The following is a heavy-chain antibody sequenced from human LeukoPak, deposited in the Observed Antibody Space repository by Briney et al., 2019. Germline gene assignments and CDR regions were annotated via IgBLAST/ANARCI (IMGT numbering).Heavy chain of an antibody. Sequence: PGGSLRLSCAASGFTFSSYAMSWVRQAPGKGLEWVSAISGSGGSTYYADSVKGRFTISRDNSKNTLYLQMNSLRAEVTAVYYCAKDQPYSSSWNYFDYWGQGTLVTVSS. D-gene: IGHD6-13*01. CDR1: GFTFSSYA. J-gene: IGHJ4*02. V-gene: IGHV3-23*01. CDR2: ISGSGGST. CDR3: AKDQPYSSSWNYFDY.